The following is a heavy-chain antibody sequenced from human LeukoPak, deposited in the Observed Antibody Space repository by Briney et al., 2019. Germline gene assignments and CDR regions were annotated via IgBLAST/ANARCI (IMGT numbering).Heavy chain of an antibody. D-gene: IGHD1-1*01. J-gene: IGHJ3*02. CDR3: ATTTRAGGDAFDI. CDR2: IIPIFGTA. V-gene: IGHV1-69*13. CDR1: GGTFSSYA. Sequence: GASVKVSCKASGGTFSSYAISWVRQAPGQGLEWMGGIIPIFGTANYAQKFQGRVTITADESTSTAYMELSSLRSEDTAVYYCATTTRAGGDAFDIWGQGTMVTVSS.